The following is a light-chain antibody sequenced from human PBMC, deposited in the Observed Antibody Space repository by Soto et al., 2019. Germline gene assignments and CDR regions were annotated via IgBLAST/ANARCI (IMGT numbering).Light chain of an antibody. CDR2: DAS. Sequence: EVVLTQSPGTLSLSPGERVTLSCRASQTFTNDYLAWYQQKDGQAPRLLIYDASTRATGVPDRFSGSGSGPEYTLTITRLEPEDFAVYSCQQYGFSPISFGQGTRLEIK. V-gene: IGKV3-20*01. J-gene: IGKJ5*01. CDR1: QTFTNDY. CDR3: QQYGFSPIS.